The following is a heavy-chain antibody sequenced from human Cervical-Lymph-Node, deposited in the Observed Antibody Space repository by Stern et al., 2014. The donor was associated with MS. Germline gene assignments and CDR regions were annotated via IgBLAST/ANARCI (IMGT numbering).Heavy chain of an antibody. CDR1: GYTFTNYY. CDR2: INPGGGST. D-gene: IGHD4-11*01. V-gene: IGHV1-46*01. CDR3: VRDPHTTFTTGYPY. Sequence: QLQLQESGAEVKKPGASVKVSCKASGYTFTNYYIHWVRQAHGQRLEWMGVINPGGGSTSYAQKFQGRFSMTRDTPTNTVYMEMRSLRSDDTAVYYCVRDPHTTFTTGYPYWGQGTLVTVSS. J-gene: IGHJ4*02.